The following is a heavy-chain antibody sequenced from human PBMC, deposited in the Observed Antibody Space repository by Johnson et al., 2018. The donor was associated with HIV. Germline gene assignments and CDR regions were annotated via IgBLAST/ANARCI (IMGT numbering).Heavy chain of an antibody. Sequence: VQLVESGGGVVQPGRSLRLSCAGTGFTVSSNYMYWVRQAPGKGLECVSVIYSGGGTYYAHSVKGRLTISRDNAKTSLFLQMNSLRAEDTAVYYCARDRWGSSMRSAAFDIWGQGTMVTVSS. CDR1: GFTVSSNY. J-gene: IGHJ3*02. D-gene: IGHD3-16*01. V-gene: IGHV3-66*01. CDR3: ARDRWGSSMRSAAFDI. CDR2: IYSGGGT.